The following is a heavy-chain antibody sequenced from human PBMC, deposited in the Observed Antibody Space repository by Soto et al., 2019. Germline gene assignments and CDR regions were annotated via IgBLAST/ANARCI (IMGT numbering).Heavy chain of an antibody. CDR2: IYYSGST. V-gene: IGHV4-39*01. CDR1: GGSISSSSYY. CDR3: ASSPSSTSYLRSYYYYGMDV. Sequence: SETLSLTCTVSGGSISSSSYYWGWIRQPPGKGLEWIGSIYYSGSTYYNPSLKSRVTISVDTSKNQFSLKLSSVTAADTAVYYCASSPSSTSYLRSYYYYGMDVWGQGTTVTVSS. J-gene: IGHJ6*02. D-gene: IGHD2-2*01.